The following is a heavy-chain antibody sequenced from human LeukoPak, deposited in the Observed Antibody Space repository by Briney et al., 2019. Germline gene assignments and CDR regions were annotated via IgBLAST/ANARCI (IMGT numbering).Heavy chain of an antibody. Sequence: PGGSLRLSCTASGFTVITNDMTWVRQAPGKGLDWVSFLYVDVNTNYADSVQGRFTISRDNSKNTLYLEMNSLSPDDTAVYYCARGVGLLAANTIAYWGQGTLVTVSS. CDR2: LYVDVNT. V-gene: IGHV3-53*01. CDR1: GFTVITND. D-gene: IGHD3-16*01. CDR3: ARGVGLLAANTIAY. J-gene: IGHJ4*02.